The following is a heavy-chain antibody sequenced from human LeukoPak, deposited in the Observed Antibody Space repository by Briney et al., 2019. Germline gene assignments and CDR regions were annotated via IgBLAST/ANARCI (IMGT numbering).Heavy chain of an antibody. CDR2: ISSNGGST. Sequence: GGPLRLSCAASVFTFSSYAMHWVRQAPGKGLEYVLAISSNGGSTYYANSVKGRFTISRNNSKNTLYLQMSSLRAEDMAVYYCARADITGTSYYFDYWGQGTLVTVSS. CDR3: ARADITGTSYYFDY. D-gene: IGHD1-20*01. CDR1: VFTFSSYA. V-gene: IGHV3-64*01. J-gene: IGHJ4*02.